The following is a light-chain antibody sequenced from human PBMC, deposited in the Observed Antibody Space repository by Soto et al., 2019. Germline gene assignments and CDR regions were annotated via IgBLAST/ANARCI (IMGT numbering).Light chain of an antibody. CDR2: DVT. CDR1: NSDVGAYNY. CDR3: CSYAGSYSRI. Sequence: QSALTQPRSVSGSPGQSVTISCIGTNSDVGAYNYVSWYQQHPGEAPKLVIYDVTQRPSGVPDRFSGSKSGNTASLTISGLQAEDEADYYCCSYAGSYSRIFGGGTKVTVL. J-gene: IGLJ2*01. V-gene: IGLV2-11*01.